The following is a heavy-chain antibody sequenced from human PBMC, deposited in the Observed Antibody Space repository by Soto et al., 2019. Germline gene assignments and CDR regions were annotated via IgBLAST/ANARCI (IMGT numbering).Heavy chain of an antibody. V-gene: IGHV4-31*03. Sequence: QVQLQELGPGLVKPSQTLSLTCTVSGGSISSGGYYWSWIRQHPGKGLEWIGYIYYSGSTYYNPSLKSRVTISVDTSKNQFSLKLSSVTAADTAVYYCARDPGEGSGSWGWFDPWGQGTLVTVSS. CDR1: GGSISSGGYY. CDR2: IYYSGST. CDR3: ARDPGEGSGSWGWFDP. D-gene: IGHD3-10*01. J-gene: IGHJ5*02.